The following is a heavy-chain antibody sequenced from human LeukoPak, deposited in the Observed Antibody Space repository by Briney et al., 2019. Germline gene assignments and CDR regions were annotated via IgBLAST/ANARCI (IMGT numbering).Heavy chain of an antibody. V-gene: IGHV3-11*01. Sequence: GGSLRLSCAASGFTFSDYYMSWIRQAPGKGLEWVSYISSSGSTIYYADSVKGRFTISRDNAKNSLYLQMNSLRAEDTAVYYCARDYSRLGYYDSSGPYGMDVWGQGTTVTVSS. CDR1: GFTFSDYY. J-gene: IGHJ6*02. D-gene: IGHD3-22*01. CDR2: ISSSGSTI. CDR3: ARDYSRLGYYDSSGPYGMDV.